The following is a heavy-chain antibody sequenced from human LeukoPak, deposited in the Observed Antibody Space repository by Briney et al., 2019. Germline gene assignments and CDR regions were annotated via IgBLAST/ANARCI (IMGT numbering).Heavy chain of an antibody. Sequence: GGSLRLSCAASGFTFSNFAMSWVRQAPGKGLEWVSSISSSSSYICYADSVKGRFTISRDNAKNSLYLQMDSLRVEDTAVYYCARDPYSGSYGPYYYYYMDVWGEGTTVTISS. J-gene: IGHJ6*03. V-gene: IGHV3-21*06. D-gene: IGHD1-26*01. CDR1: GFTFSNFA. CDR3: ARDPYSGSYGPYYYYYMDV. CDR2: ISSSSSYI.